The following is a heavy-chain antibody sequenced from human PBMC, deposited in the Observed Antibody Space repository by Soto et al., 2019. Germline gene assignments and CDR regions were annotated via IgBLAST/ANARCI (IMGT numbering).Heavy chain of an antibody. Sequence: SETLSLTCTVSGGSISSGGYYWSWIRRHPGKGLEWIGYIYYSGSTYYNPSLKSRVTISVDTSKNQFSLKLSSVTAADTAVYYCAREIYRYSYGKTFDYWGQGTLVTVSS. CDR2: IYYSGST. V-gene: IGHV4-31*03. CDR3: AREIYRYSYGKTFDY. D-gene: IGHD5-18*01. CDR1: GGSISSGGYY. J-gene: IGHJ4*02.